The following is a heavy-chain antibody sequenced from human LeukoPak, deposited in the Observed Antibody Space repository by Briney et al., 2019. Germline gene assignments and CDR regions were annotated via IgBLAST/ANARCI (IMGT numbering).Heavy chain of an antibody. Sequence: ASVKVSCKASGYTFTSYGISWVRQAPGQGLEWMGWISAYNGNTNYAQKLQGRVTMTTDTSTSTAYMELRSLRSDDTAVYYCARAWGYYYDSSGYLWFDPWGQGTLVTVSS. J-gene: IGHJ5*02. CDR2: ISAYNGNT. V-gene: IGHV1-18*01. CDR1: GYTFTSYG. CDR3: ARAWGYYYDSSGYLWFDP. D-gene: IGHD3-22*01.